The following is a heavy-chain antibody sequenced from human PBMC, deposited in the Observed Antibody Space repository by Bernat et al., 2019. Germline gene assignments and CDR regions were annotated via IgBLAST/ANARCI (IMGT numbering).Heavy chain of an antibody. D-gene: IGHD4-23*01. CDR1: GFTFSSYA. Sequence: QVQLVESGGGVVQSGRSLRLSCAASGFTFSSYAMHWVRQAPGKGLEWVAVISYDGSNKYYADSVKGRFTISRDNSKNTLYLQMNSLRAEDTAVYYCARDPEVTYPDYGMDVWGQGTTVTVSS. J-gene: IGHJ6*02. CDR3: ARDPEVTYPDYGMDV. CDR2: ISYDGSNK. V-gene: IGHV3-30-3*01.